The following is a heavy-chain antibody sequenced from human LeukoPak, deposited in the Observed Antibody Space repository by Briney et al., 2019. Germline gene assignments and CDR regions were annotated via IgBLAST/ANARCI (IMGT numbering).Heavy chain of an antibody. CDR2: ISYDGSNK. CDR3: AREGGELFY. D-gene: IGHD3-10*01. V-gene: IGHV3-30-3*01. CDR1: GFTFSSYA. Sequence: GRSLRLSCAASGFTFSSYAMHWVRQAPGKGLEWVAVISYDGSNKYYADSVKGRFTISRDNSKNTLYLQMNSLRAEDTAVYYCAREGGELFYWGQGTLVTVSS. J-gene: IGHJ4*02.